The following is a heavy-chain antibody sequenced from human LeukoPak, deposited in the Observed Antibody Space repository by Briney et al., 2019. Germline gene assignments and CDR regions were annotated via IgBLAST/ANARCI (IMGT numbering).Heavy chain of an antibody. D-gene: IGHD6-13*01. Sequence: GASVKVSCKASGYTFTGYYMHWVRQAPGQGLEWMGWISPNSGGTNYAQKFQGWVTMTRDTSISTAYMELSRLRSDDTAVYYCARETSAAAGSFDYWGQGTLVTVSS. CDR3: ARETSAAAGSFDY. J-gene: IGHJ4*02. V-gene: IGHV1-2*04. CDR2: ISPNSGGT. CDR1: GYTFTGYY.